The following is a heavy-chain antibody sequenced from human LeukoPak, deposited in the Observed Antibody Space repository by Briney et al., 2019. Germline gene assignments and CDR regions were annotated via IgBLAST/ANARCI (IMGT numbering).Heavy chain of an antibody. CDR2: IIPIFGTA. Sequence: SVKVSCKASGGTFSSYAISWVRQAPGQGLEWMGGIIPIFGTANYAQKFQGRVTVTADESTSTAYMELSSLRSEDTAVYYCARDGRGENWFDPWGQGTLVTVSS. CDR3: ARDGRGENWFDP. J-gene: IGHJ5*02. CDR1: GGTFSSYA. D-gene: IGHD3-10*01. V-gene: IGHV1-69*01.